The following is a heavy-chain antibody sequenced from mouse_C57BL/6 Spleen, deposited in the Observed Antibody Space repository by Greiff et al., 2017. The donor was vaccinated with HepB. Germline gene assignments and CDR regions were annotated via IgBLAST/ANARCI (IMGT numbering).Heavy chain of an antibody. CDR1: GYTFTDYY. CDR3: ARDYYGIAY. CDR2: INPYNGGT. Sequence: VQLQQSGPVLVKPGASVKMSCKASGYTFTDYYMNWVKQSHGKSLEWIGVINPYNGGTSYNQKFKGKATLTVDKSSSTAYMELNSLTSADSAVYYCARDYYGIAYWGQGTLVTVSA. V-gene: IGHV1-19*01. D-gene: IGHD1-1*01. J-gene: IGHJ3*01.